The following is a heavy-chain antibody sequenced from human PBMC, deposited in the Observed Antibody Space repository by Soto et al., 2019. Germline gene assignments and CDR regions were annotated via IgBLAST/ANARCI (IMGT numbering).Heavy chain of an antibody. CDR2: INPNSGNT. CDR1: GYTFTSYD. V-gene: IGHV1-8*01. CDR3: ARGRNYGSGSSDYYYYGMDV. Sequence: QVQLVQSGAEVKKPGASVKVSCKASGYTFTSYDINWVRQATGQGLEWMGWINPNSGNTGYAQKLQGRVTMTRNTSISTAYMELSSLRSEATAVYYCARGRNYGSGSSDYYYYGMDVWGQGTTVTVSS. D-gene: IGHD3-10*01. J-gene: IGHJ6*02.